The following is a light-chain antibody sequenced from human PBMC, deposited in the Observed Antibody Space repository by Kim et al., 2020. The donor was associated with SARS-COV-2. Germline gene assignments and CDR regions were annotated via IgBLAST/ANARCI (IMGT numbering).Light chain of an antibody. Sequence: VAMGQTVRITCQGDRLRSYYATWYQQKPGQAPILVLYGKNNRPSGIADLFAGSSSGNTASLTITGTQSGDEADYYCNSRDSNNNVVFGGGTKLTVL. J-gene: IGLJ2*01. CDR2: GKN. CDR1: RLRSYY. CDR3: NSRDSNNNVV. V-gene: IGLV3-19*01.